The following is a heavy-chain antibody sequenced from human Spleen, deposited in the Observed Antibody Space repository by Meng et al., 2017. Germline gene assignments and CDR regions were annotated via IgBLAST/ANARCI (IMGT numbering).Heavy chain of an antibody. CDR2: IDPTGSSI. Sequence: GESLKISCAASGFTLSIHWLTWIRQTPGKGLEWVSYIDPTGSSIFYTASVKGRFTISRDNAKNSLFLQMNSLRDEETAVYYCARGHYGLDVWGRGPWSPSP. J-gene: IGHJ6*02. V-gene: IGHV3-11*01. CDR3: ARGHYGLDV. CDR1: GFTLSIHW.